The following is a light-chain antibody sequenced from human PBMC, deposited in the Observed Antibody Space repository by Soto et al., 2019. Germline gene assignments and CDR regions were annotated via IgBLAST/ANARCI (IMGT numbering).Light chain of an antibody. V-gene: IGKV4-1*01. Sequence: DIVMTQSPDSLAVSLGERATINCKSSQSVLYSSNNKNYLAWYQQKPGQPPKLLIYWASTRESGVPDRFSGSRSGTDFIPTINSLQGQDGAVHYLQQYYSTPLTCGGGTKVEMK. CDR3: QQYYSTPLT. CDR1: QSVLYSSNNKNY. CDR2: WAS. J-gene: IGKJ4*01.